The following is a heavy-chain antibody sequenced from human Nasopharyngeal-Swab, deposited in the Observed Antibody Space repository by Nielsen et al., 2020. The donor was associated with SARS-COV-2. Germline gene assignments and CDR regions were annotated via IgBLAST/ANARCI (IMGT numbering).Heavy chain of an antibody. CDR2: INHSGST. CDR3: ARVPGKLWFGDWYFDY. Sequence: WIRQPPGKGLEWIGEINHSGSTNYNPSLKSRVTISVATSKNQFSLELSSVTAADTAVYYCARVPGKLWFGDWYFDYWGQGTLVTVSS. J-gene: IGHJ4*02. D-gene: IGHD3-10*01. V-gene: IGHV4-34*09.